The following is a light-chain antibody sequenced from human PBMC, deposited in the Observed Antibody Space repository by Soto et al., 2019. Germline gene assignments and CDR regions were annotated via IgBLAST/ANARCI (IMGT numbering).Light chain of an antibody. CDR3: QQRSNWPLT. J-gene: IGKJ4*01. CDR1: QSVSSY. CDR2: DVS. Sequence: EIVLTQSPATLSLSPGERATLSCRASQSVSSYLGWYQQKPGQAPRLLIYDVSNRATGIPARFSGSGSGTDFTLSISSLEPEDFAVYYCQQRSNWPLTFGGGTKVEIK. V-gene: IGKV3-11*01.